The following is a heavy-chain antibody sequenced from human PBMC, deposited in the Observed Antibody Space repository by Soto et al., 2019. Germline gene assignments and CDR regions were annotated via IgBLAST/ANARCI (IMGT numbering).Heavy chain of an antibody. CDR2: ISAYNGNT. J-gene: IGHJ5*02. CDR1: GYTFTSYG. D-gene: IGHD3-10*01. CDR3: ARDDRYNYGSGGYYVGWFGP. V-gene: IGHV1-18*01. Sequence: ASVKVSCKASGYTFTSYGISWVRQAPGQGLEWMGWISAYNGNTNYAQKLQVRVTMTTDTSTSTAYIELRSLRSDDTAVYYCARDDRYNYGSGGYYVGWFGPWGQGTLVTVSS.